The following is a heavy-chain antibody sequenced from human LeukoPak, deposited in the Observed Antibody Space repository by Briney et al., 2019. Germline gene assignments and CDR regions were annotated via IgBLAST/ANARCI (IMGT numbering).Heavy chain of an antibody. J-gene: IGHJ6*03. Sequence: ASVKVSCKASGYTFTGYYMHWVRQAPGQGLEWMGWINPNSGGTNYAQKFQGRVTMTRDTSISTAYMELSRLRPDDTAVYYCARGPLDYYYYMDVWGKGTTVTISS. CDR3: ARGPLDYYYYMDV. CDR1: GYTFTGYY. CDR2: INPNSGGT. V-gene: IGHV1-2*02.